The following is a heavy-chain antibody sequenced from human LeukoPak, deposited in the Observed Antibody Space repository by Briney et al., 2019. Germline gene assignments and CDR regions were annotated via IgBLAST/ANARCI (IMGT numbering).Heavy chain of an antibody. J-gene: IGHJ4*02. CDR2: ISGSGGST. CDR1: GFTFSSYG. D-gene: IGHD3-22*01. CDR3: AKDPTDFDSSGQTYFDY. Sequence: PGGSLRLSCAASGFTFSSYGMSWVRQAPGKGLEWVSAISGSGGSTFYADSAKGRFTISRDNSKNTLYLQMNSLRAEDTAVYYCAKDPTDFDSSGQTYFDYWGQGTLVTVSS. V-gene: IGHV3-23*01.